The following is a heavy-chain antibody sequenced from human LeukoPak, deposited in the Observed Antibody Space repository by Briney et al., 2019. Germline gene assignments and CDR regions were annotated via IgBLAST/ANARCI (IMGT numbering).Heavy chain of an antibody. J-gene: IGHJ1*01. CDR3: AKARDYDSSGYYFQH. CDR2: ISGGGGST. CDR1: GFTFSSYS. V-gene: IGHV3-23*01. D-gene: IGHD3-22*01. Sequence: AGGSLRLSCAASGFTFSSYSMNWVRQAPGKGLEWVSAISGGGGSTYYADSVKGRFTISRDNSKNTLYLQMNSLRAEDTAVYYCAKARDYDSSGYYFQHWGQGTLVTVSS.